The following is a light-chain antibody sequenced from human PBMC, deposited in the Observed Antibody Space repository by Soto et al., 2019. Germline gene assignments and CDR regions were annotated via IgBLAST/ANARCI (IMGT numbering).Light chain of an antibody. Sequence: QSVLTQPPLVSGTPGQRVTISCSGSSSNVGSNFVYWYQQFPGTAPKLLIYRTDQRPSGVPDRFSASKPGTSASLAISGLRSDDEADYYCAAWDNSLRWVFGGGTKLTVL. CDR3: AAWDNSLRWV. V-gene: IGLV1-47*01. CDR1: SSNVGSNF. CDR2: RTD. J-gene: IGLJ3*02.